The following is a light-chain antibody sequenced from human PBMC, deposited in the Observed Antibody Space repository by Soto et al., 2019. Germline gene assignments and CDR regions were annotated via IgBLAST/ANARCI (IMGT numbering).Light chain of an antibody. J-gene: IGKJ4*01. V-gene: IGKV1-33*01. CDR3: QQANSFPLT. CDR2: DAS. CDR1: QDITNY. Sequence: QASQDITNYLNWYQQKPGRAPRLLLYDASSLETGVPSRFSGSGSGTDFTLTISSLQPEDFATYYCQQANSFPLTFGGGTKVDIK.